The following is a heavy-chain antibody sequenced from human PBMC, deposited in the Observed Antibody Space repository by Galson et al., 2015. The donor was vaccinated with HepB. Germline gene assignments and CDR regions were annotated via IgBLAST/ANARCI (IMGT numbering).Heavy chain of an antibody. CDR3: ARRRYYDTSGYYSYGFDI. Sequence: SLRLSCAASGLMFSDHDMDWVRQAPEKGLEWVGRTGNRAKSYSTEYVASVKGRFTISRDDSKKSVYLQMNSLKMEDTAVYYCARRRYYDTSGYYSYGFDIWGQGTMVTVSS. V-gene: IGHV3-72*01. J-gene: IGHJ3*02. D-gene: IGHD3-22*01. CDR1: GLMFSDHD. CDR2: TGNRAKSYST.